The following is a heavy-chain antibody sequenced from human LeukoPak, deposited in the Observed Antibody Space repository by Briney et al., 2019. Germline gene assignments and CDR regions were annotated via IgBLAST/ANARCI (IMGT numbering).Heavy chain of an antibody. CDR3: AKDLESCSSTSCYYYYYYGMDV. Sequence: GGSLRLSCTASGFTFSNYAMHWVRQAPGKGLEWVTIIWSDGSNKYYADSVKGRFTISRDNSKNTLYLQMNSLRAEDTAVYYCAKDLESCSSTSCYYYYYYGMDVWGQGTTVTVSS. J-gene: IGHJ6*02. CDR2: IWSDGSNK. CDR1: GFTFSNYA. V-gene: IGHV3-30*02. D-gene: IGHD2-2*01.